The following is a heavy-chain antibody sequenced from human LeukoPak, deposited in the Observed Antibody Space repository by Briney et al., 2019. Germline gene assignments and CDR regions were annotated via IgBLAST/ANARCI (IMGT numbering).Heavy chain of an antibody. V-gene: IGHV3-30*02. CDR2: IRYDGNNK. Sequence: GGSLRLSCAASGFTFSSYGMYWVRQAPGKGLEWVAFIRYDGNNKYYADSVKGRFTISRDNSRNTMYLQMNSLRPEDTAVYYCAKVLSAMDTTFDYWSQGTLVTVSS. D-gene: IGHD5-18*01. J-gene: IGHJ4*02. CDR1: GFTFSSYG. CDR3: AKVLSAMDTTFDY.